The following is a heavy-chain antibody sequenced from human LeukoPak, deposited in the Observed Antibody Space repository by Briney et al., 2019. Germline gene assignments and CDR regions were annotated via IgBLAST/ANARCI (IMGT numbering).Heavy chain of an antibody. CDR3: AKGQWGMSDYYDSSGSLTPFDY. CDR1: GFTFSSYG. CDR2: IRYDGSNK. V-gene: IGHV3-30*02. Sequence: PGGSLRLSCAASGFTFSSYGMHWVRQAPGKGLEWVAFIRYDGSNKYYADSVKGRFTISRDNSKNTLYLQMNSLRAEDTAVYYCAKGQWGMSDYYDSSGSLTPFDYWGQGTLVTVSS. J-gene: IGHJ4*02. D-gene: IGHD3-22*01.